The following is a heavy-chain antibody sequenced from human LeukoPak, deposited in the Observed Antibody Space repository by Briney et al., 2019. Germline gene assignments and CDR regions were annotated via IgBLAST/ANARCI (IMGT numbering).Heavy chain of an antibody. D-gene: IGHD1-26*01. CDR2: IYYSGST. J-gene: IGHJ4*02. V-gene: IGHV4-59*01. CDR3: ARASRGGSYGFDY. CDR1: GGSFSGYY. Sequence: SETLSLTCAVYGGSFSGYYWSWIRQPPGKGLEWIGYIYYSGSTNYNPPLKSRVTISVDTSKNQFSLKLSSVTAADTAVYYCARASRGGSYGFDYWGQGTLVTVSS.